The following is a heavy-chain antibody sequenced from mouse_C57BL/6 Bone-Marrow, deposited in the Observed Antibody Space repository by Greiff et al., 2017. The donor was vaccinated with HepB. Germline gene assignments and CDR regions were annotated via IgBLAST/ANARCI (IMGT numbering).Heavy chain of an antibody. CDR3: TTYDYDGAY. J-gene: IGHJ3*01. V-gene: IGHV14-4*01. D-gene: IGHD2-4*01. CDR2: IDPENGDT. Sequence: EVQLQESVAELVRPGASVKLSCTASGFNIKNTYMHWVKQRPEQGLEWIGWIDPENGDTEYASKFQGKATITADTSSNTAYLQLSSLTSEDTAVYYCTTYDYDGAYWGQGTLVTVSA. CDR1: GFNIKNTY.